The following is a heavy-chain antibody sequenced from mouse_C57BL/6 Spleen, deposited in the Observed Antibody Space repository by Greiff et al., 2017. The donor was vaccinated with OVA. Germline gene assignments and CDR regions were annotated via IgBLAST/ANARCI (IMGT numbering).Heavy chain of an antibody. CDR1: GYTFTSYW. J-gene: IGHJ4*01. D-gene: IGHD1-1*01. CDR3: AMLSYGSSYYYAMDY. CDR2: IHPSDSDT. V-gene: IGHV1-74*01. Sequence: QVQLQQPGAELVKPGASVKVSCKASGYTFTSYWMHWVKQRPGQGLEWIGRIHPSDSDTNYNQKFKGKATLTVDKSSSTAYMQLSSLTSEDSAVYYCAMLSYGSSYYYAMDYWGQGTSVTVSS.